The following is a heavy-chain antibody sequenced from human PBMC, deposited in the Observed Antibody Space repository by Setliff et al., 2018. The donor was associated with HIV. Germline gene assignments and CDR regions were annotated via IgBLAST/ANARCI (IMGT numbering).Heavy chain of an antibody. Sequence: SETLSLTCTVSGGSISSSSYYWGWIRQPPGKGLEWIGSIYYSGSTYYNPSLKSRVTISVDTSKNQFSLKLSSVTAADTAMYYCARHHSSDPLRRWDSYYYMDVWGKGTKVTVSS. J-gene: IGHJ6*03. CDR3: ARHHSSDPLRRWDSYYYMDV. V-gene: IGHV4-39*01. CDR1: GGSISSSSYY. D-gene: IGHD6-19*01. CDR2: IYYSGST.